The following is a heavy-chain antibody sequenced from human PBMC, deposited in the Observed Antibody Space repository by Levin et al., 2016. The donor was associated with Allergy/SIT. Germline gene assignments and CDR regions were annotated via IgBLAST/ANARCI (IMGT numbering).Heavy chain of an antibody. Sequence: VRQMPGKGLEWMGRIDPSDSYTNYSPSFQGHVTISADKSISTAYLQWSSLKASDTAMYYCARSYGDYYIDYWGQGTLVTVSS. V-gene: IGHV5-10-1*01. CDR3: ARSYGDYYIDY. CDR2: IDPSDSYT. J-gene: IGHJ4*02. D-gene: IGHD4-17*01.